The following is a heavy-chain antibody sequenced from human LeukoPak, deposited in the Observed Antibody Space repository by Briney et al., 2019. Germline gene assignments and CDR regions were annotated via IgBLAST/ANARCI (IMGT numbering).Heavy chain of an antibody. CDR2: IYHSGST. Sequence: SETLSLTCAVSGYSISSDYYWGWIRQPPGKGLEWIGSIYHSGSTYYNPSLKSRVTISVDTSKNQFSLKLSSVTAADTAVYYCARETGGSYWFDPWGQGTLVTVSS. V-gene: IGHV4-38-2*02. CDR3: ARETGGSYWFDP. CDR1: GYSISSDYY. J-gene: IGHJ5*02. D-gene: IGHD1-26*01.